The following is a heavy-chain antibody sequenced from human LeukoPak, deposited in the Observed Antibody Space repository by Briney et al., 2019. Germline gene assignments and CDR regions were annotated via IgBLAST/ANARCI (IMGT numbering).Heavy chain of an antibody. CDR1: GFTFRSYA. V-gene: IGHV3-23*01. Sequence: GGSLRLSCAASGFTFRSYAMSWVPQAPGKGLEWVSAISGSGGSTYYADSVKGRFTISRDNSKNTLYLQMNSLRAEDTAVYYCASYDSSGYYHYFDYWGQGTLVTVSS. CDR3: ASYDSSGYYHYFDY. D-gene: IGHD3-22*01. J-gene: IGHJ4*02. CDR2: ISGSGGST.